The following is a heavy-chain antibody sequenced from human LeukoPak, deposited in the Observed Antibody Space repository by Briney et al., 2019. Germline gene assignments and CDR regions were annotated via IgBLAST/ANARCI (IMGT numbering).Heavy chain of an antibody. CDR2: IKQDESEK. Sequence: PGGSLRLSCAASGFTFSSYWMHWVRQAPGKGLEWVANIKQDESEKYYVDSVKGRFTISRDNAKNSLYLQMTSLRAEDTAVYYCARGGGDKWEPWTSWGQGTLVTVSS. CDR1: GFTFSSYW. CDR3: ARGGGDKWEPWTS. D-gene: IGHD1-26*01. V-gene: IGHV3-7*01. J-gene: IGHJ5*02.